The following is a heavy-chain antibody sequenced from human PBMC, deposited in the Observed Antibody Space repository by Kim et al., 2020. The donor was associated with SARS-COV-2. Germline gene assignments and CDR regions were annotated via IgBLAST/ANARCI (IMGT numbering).Heavy chain of an antibody. V-gene: IGHV1-69*04. CDR2: IIPILGIA. D-gene: IGHD6-6*01. CDR3: ARDHSPQGEYSSSSTNNWFDP. J-gene: IGHJ5*02. CDR1: GGTFSSYA. Sequence: SVKVSCKASGGTFSSYAISWVRQAPGQGLEWMGRIIPILGIANYAQKFQGRVTITADKSTSTAYMELSSLRSEDTAVYYCARDHSPQGEYSSSSTNNWFDPWGQGTLVTVSS.